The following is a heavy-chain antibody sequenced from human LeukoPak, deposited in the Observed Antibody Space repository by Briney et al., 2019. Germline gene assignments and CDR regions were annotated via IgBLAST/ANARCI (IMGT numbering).Heavy chain of an antibody. V-gene: IGHV1-2*02. CDR2: INPNTGGA. CDR3: ARGDYYDGSGYPDY. J-gene: IGHJ4*02. Sequence: ASVKVSCKASGYTFTGFHMHWVRQAPGQGLEWMGWINPNTGGANYARKFQGRATMTRDTSISTAYMELIRLRSDDTAVYYCARGDYYDGSGYPDYWGPGTLVTVSS. D-gene: IGHD3-22*01. CDR1: GYTFTGFH.